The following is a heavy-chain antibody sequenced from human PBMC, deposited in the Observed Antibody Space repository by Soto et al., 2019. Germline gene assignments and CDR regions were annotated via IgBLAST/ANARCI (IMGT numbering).Heavy chain of an antibody. CDR2: IDWDDDK. Sequence: SGPTLVNPTQTLTLTCTFSGFSLSTSGMCVSWIRQPPGKALAWLALIDWDDDKYYSTSLKTRLTISKDTSKNQVVLTMTNMDPVDTATYYCARANYYVSSGSLPGAFDIWGQGTMVTVSS. CDR1: GFSLSTSGMC. V-gene: IGHV2-70*01. CDR3: ARANYYVSSGSLPGAFDI. J-gene: IGHJ3*02. D-gene: IGHD3-22*01.